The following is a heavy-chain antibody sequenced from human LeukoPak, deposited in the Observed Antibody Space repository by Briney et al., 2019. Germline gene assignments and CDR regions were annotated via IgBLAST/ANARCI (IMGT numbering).Heavy chain of an antibody. V-gene: IGHV4-34*01. CDR2: INHSGST. Sequence: SEPLSLTCAVYGGSFSGYYWSWIRQPPGKGLEWIGEINHSGSTNYNPSLKSRVTISVDTSKNQFSLKLSSVTAADTAVYYCARGPDIVAYYFDYWGQGTLVTVSS. J-gene: IGHJ4*02. CDR1: GGSFSGYY. CDR3: ARGPDIVAYYFDY. D-gene: IGHD5-12*01.